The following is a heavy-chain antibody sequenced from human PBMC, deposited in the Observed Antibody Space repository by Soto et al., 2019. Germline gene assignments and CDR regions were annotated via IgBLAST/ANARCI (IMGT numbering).Heavy chain of an antibody. V-gene: IGHV1-69*12. CDR2: IIPVFVTA. J-gene: IGHJ4*02. D-gene: IGHD3-22*01. Sequence: QVQLVQSGAEVKKPGSSVKVSCKSSGGTFSTYAITWVRQAPGQGLEWMGGIIPVFVTAHYAQKFQGRVTITADESTSTAYMELSSLRSEDTVVYYCARALEEYYYDSSGYYSAYWGQGTLVTVSS. CDR3: ARALEEYYYDSSGYYSAY. CDR1: GGTFSTYA.